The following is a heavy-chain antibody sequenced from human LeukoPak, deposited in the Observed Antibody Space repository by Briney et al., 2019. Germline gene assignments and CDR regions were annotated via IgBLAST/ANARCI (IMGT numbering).Heavy chain of an antibody. CDR1: GGTISSRTYY. J-gene: IGHJ6*02. V-gene: IGHV4-39*01. D-gene: IGHD6-6*01. CDR2: IFYSGST. Sequence: SETLSLTCTVSGGTISSRTYYWGWSRQPPGKGLEWIGTIFYSGSTYYKPSLMSRVTISVDTSKNQFSLRLRSVTAADTAVYYCARQDGLGTSSAGMDVWGQGTTVTVSS. CDR3: ARQDGLGTSSAGMDV.